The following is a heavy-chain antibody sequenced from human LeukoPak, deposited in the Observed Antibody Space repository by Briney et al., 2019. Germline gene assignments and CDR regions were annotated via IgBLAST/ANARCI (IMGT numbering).Heavy chain of an antibody. CDR1: GYTFTSYD. CDR3: ARSITMVRGVIGWFDP. CDR2: MNPNSGNT. D-gene: IGHD3-10*01. J-gene: IGHJ5*02. Sequence: ASVKVSCKASGYTFTSYDINWVRQATGQGLEWMGWMNPNSGNTGYAQKFQGRVTMTRNTSISTAYMELSSLRSEDTAVYYCARSITMVRGVIGWFDPWGQGTLVTVSS. V-gene: IGHV1-8*01.